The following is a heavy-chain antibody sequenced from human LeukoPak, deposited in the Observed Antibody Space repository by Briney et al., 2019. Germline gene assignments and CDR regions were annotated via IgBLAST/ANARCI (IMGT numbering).Heavy chain of an antibody. J-gene: IGHJ4*02. V-gene: IGHV3-21*01. CDR2: TISSSSSI. CDR1: GCTFSSYS. D-gene: IGHD5-18*01. CDR3: ARGTAMVPFDY. Sequence: GGSLRLSCAASGCTFSSYSRSWVRQAPGKGLEWVSSTISSSSSISSAASVNGRFTISRDNAKNSLYLQMNCLRAAHTAVYYRARGTAMVPFDYWGQGTLVTVSS.